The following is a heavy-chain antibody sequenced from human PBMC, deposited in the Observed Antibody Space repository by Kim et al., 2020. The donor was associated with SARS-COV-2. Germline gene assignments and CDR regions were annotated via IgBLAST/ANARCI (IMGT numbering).Heavy chain of an antibody. J-gene: IGHJ4*02. CDR1: GFTFSSRA. Sequence: GGSLRLSCAASGFTFSSRAMSWVRQAPGKGPEWVASVNNGGNAYYADSVKSRFTVSRDITRDTLYLQLNSLRAEDTALYFYAKDHPSSGWPAFDSWGQGTVDTVSS. CDR3: AKDHPSSGWPAFDS. CDR2: VNNGGNA. V-gene: IGHV3-23*01. D-gene: IGHD6-19*01.